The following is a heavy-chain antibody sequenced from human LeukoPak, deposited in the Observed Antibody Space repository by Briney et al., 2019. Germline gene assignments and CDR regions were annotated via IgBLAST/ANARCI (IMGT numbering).Heavy chain of an antibody. CDR2: IIPILGIA. CDR1: GGTFSSYA. Sequence: SVKVSCKASGGTFSSYAISWVRQAPGQGLEWMGRIIPILGIANYAQKFQGRVTITADKSTSTAYMELSSLRSEDTAVYYCVREIGLKQLEYYYYGMDVWGQGTTVTVSS. D-gene: IGHD6-13*01. J-gene: IGHJ6*02. V-gene: IGHV1-69*04. CDR3: VREIGLKQLEYYYYGMDV.